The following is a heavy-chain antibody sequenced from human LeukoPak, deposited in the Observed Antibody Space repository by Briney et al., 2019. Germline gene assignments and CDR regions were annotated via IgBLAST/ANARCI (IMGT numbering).Heavy chain of an antibody. J-gene: IGHJ4*02. CDR1: GGTFSSFT. CDR3: AILSRGFGDLWYFDY. D-gene: IGHD3-10*01. V-gene: IGHV1-69*13. CDR2: IIPIFGTA. Sequence: SVKVSCKASGGTFSSFTVSWVRQAPGQGLEWVGGIIPIFGTANYAQKFQDRITITADESTSTAYMELSSLRSEDTAVYYCAILSRGFGDLWYFDYWGQGTLVTVSS.